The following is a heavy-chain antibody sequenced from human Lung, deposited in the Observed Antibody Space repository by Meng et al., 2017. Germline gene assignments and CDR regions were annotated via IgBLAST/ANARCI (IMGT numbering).Heavy chain of an antibody. CDR1: GYTFIRYG. V-gene: IGHV1-18*01. CDR3: AVMGLYGDYDNWYFDL. J-gene: IGHJ2*01. D-gene: IGHD4-17*01. CDR2: ISTYNGNT. Sequence: QGQRGQAGAEVKKPGAAVKVACKAAGYTFIRYGISWVRQAPGQGLEWMGWISTYNGNTYYAQKFQGRVTMTTDTSTSTAYMELRSLRSDDTAVYYCAVMGLYGDYDNWYFDLWGRGTLVTVSS.